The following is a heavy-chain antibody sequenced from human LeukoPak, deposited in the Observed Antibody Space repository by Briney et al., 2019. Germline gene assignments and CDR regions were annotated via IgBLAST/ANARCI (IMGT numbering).Heavy chain of an antibody. D-gene: IGHD3-22*01. J-gene: IGHJ6*02. CDR3: ANAIGPMIVVVDYYYGMDV. V-gene: IGHV3-23*01. CDR2: ISGSGGST. CDR1: GFTFSSDA. Sequence: PGGSLRLSCAASGFTFSSDAMRWVRQAPGKGLEWVSAISGSGGSTYYADSVKGRFTIARDNSKNTLYLQMNSLRAEDTAVYYCANAIGPMIVVVDYYYGMDVWGQGTTVTVSS.